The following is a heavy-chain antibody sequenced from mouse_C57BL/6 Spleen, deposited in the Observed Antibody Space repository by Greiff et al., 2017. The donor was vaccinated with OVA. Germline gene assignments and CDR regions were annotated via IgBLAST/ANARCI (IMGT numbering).Heavy chain of an antibody. J-gene: IGHJ1*03. CDR2: INPSNGGT. D-gene: IGHD2-14*01. CDR3: AREGGGTGWYFDV. CDR1: GYTFTSYW. V-gene: IGHV1-53*01. Sequence: QVQLQQPGTELVKPGASVKLSCKASGYTFTSYWMHWVKQRPGQGLEWIGNINPSNGGTNYNEKFKSKATLTVDKSSSTAYMQLSSLTSEDSAVCYCAREGGGTGWYFDVWGTGTTVTVSS.